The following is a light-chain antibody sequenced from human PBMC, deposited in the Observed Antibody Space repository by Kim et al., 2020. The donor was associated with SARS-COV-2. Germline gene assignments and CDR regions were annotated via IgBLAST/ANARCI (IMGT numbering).Light chain of an antibody. CDR3: QSADSSGTNWV. CDR2: KDS. J-gene: IGLJ3*02. Sequence: SYELTQPPLVSVSPGQTARITCSGDALPKQYAYWYQQKPGQAPVLVIYKDSERPSGIPERFSGSSSGTTVTLTISGVQAEDEADYYCQSADSSGTNWVFGGGTQLTVL. V-gene: IGLV3-25*03. CDR1: ALPKQY.